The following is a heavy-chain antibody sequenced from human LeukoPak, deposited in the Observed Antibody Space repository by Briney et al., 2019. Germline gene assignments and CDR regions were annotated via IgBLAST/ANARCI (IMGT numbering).Heavy chain of an antibody. J-gene: IGHJ3*02. CDR2: IKQDGSEK. V-gene: IGHV3-7*01. CDR3: ARVFCSGGSCYRGIKNAFDI. D-gene: IGHD2-15*01. Sequence: PGGSLRLSCAASGFTFSSYWMSWVRQAPGRGLEWVASIKQDGSEKYYVDSVKGRFTISRDNAKNSLYLQMNSLRAEDTAVYYCARVFCSGGSCYRGIKNAFDIWGQGTMVTVSS. CDR1: GFTFSSYW.